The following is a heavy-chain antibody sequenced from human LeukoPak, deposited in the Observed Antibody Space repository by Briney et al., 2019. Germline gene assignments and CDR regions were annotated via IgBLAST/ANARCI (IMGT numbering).Heavy chain of an antibody. V-gene: IGHV4-34*01. J-gene: IGHJ4*02. CDR1: GGSFSGYY. CDR2: INHSGST. D-gene: IGHD3-22*01. CDR3: GTYYYDSSGRDY. Sequence: PSETLSLTCAVYGGSFSGYYWSWIRQPPGKGLEWIGEINHSGSTNYNPSLKSRVTISVDTSKNQLSLKLSSVTAADTAVYYCGTYYYDSSGRDYWGQGTLVTVSS.